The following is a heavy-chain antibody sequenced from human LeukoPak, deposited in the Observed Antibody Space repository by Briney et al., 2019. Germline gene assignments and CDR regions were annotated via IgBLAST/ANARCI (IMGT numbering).Heavy chain of an antibody. D-gene: IGHD6-19*01. CDR3: ATVPTVVSGTGDWFDP. J-gene: IGHJ5*02. Sequence: ASVKVSRKVSGYSLSELSIHWVRQAPGKGLEGMGGFDPENGETIYAQKFQGRVTLTEDTSTDTTYMELSSLRSEDTAVYYCATVPTVVSGTGDWFDPWGQGTLVTVSS. V-gene: IGHV1-24*01. CDR1: GYSLSELS. CDR2: FDPENGET.